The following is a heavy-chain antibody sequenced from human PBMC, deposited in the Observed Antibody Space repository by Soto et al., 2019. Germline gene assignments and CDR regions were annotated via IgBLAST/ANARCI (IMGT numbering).Heavy chain of an antibody. V-gene: IGHV3-23*01. D-gene: IGHD6-13*01. CDR2: ISGSGGST. CDR3: AKDLGKAAAGYYFDY. CDR1: GFTFSSYA. J-gene: IGHJ4*02. Sequence: GGSLRLSCAASGFTFSSYAMSWFRQAPGKGLEWVSAISGSGGSTYYADSVKGRFTISRDNSKNTLYLQMNSLRAEDTAVYYCAKDLGKAAAGYYFDYWGQGTLVTVST.